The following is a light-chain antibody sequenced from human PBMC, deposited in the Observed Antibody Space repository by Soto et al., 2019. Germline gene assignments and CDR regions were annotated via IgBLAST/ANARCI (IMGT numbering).Light chain of an antibody. CDR3: QQYATSPRT. Sequence: EIVCTQSPGTLSLSPGERATLSCKASQSVTSNHLVWYQQMPGQAPRLLIGGASRRATGVPDRFTGSGSGTDFYLTIDRLEPEDAAMYYCQQYATSPRTFGGGGKVDIK. J-gene: IGKJ4*01. CDR2: GAS. V-gene: IGKV3-20*01. CDR1: QSVTSNH.